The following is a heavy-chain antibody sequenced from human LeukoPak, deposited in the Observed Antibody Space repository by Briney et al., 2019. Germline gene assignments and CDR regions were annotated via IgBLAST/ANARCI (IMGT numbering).Heavy chain of an antibody. Sequence: GGSLRLSCAASGFTLRNYAMSWVRQAPGKGPEWVSVISGSGGSSFYADSVKDRFSISKDSSKNTLFLQMNSLRAEDTAIYYCAKGPYSSSWYHFDYWGQGTQVTVSS. CDR1: GFTLRNYA. D-gene: IGHD6-13*01. J-gene: IGHJ4*02. CDR3: AKGPYSSSWYHFDY. V-gene: IGHV3-23*01. CDR2: ISGSGGSS.